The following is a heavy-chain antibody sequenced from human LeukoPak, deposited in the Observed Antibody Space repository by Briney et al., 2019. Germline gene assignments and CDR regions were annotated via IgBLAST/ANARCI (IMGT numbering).Heavy chain of an antibody. D-gene: IGHD5-18*01. CDR1: GGSISSYY. CDR3: ARHMGLGYSYGYPYFDY. V-gene: IGHV4-59*08. CDR2: IYYSGST. J-gene: IGHJ4*02. Sequence: PSETLSLTCTVSGGSISSYYWSWIRQPPGKGLEWIGYIYYSGSTNYTPSLKSRVTISVDTSKNQFSLALSSVTAADTAVYYCARHMGLGYSYGYPYFDYWGQGTLVTVSS.